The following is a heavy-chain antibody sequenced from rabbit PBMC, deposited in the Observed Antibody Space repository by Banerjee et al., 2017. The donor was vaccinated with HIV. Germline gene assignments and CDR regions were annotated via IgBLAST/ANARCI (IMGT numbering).Heavy chain of an antibody. V-gene: IGHV1S39*01. Sequence: QEQLVESGGGLVQPGGSLKLSCKASGFDFSSYGVSWVRQAPGKGLEWIGYIDPVFGSTYYASWVNGRFTISKTSSTTVTLQMTSLTAADTATYFCARDWNLWGPGTLVTVS. CDR1: GFDFSSYG. CDR3: ARDWNL. J-gene: IGHJ4*01. CDR2: IDPVFGST.